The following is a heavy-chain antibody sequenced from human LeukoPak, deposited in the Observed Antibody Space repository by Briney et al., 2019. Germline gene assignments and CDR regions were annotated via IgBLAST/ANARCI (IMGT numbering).Heavy chain of an antibody. V-gene: IGHV3-23*01. CDR3: ARGQRAHVEYSSFMDV. CDR1: GFTFSAYG. Sequence: GGSLRLSCAASGFTFSAYGMSWVRQAPGKGLEWVSAISGSGGSTYYADSVKGRFTISRDNSKNTLYMQMNRLRAEDTAVYYCARGQRAHVEYSSFMDVWGKGTTVTVSS. J-gene: IGHJ6*03. D-gene: IGHD5-24*01. CDR2: ISGSGGST.